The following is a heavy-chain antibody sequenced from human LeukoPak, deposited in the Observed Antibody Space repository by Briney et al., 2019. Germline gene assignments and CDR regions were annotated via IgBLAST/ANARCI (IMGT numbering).Heavy chain of an antibody. CDR1: GFTVSSNY. J-gene: IGHJ6*02. CDR2: IYSGGST. V-gene: IGHV3-66*01. CDR3: AREEYGNRQYGMDV. Sequence: GGSLRLSCAASGFTVSSNYMSWVRQAPGKGLEWVSVIYSGGSTYYADSVKGRFTISRDNSKNTLYLQMNSLRAEDTAVYHCAREEYGNRQYGMDVWGQGTTVTVSS. D-gene: IGHD4-11*01.